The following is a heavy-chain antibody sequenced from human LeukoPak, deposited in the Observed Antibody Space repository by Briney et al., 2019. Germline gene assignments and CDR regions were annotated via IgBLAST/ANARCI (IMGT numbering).Heavy chain of an antibody. CDR3: VAVGQ. Sequence: PGGSLRLSCAASGFTFSTYAMTWVRQAPGKGLEWVANIKEDGSEENYVDSVKGRFTISRDNAKKILFLQMDSLRAEDTAVYYCVAVGQWGQGTPVTVSS. V-gene: IGHV3-7*01. CDR1: GFTFSTYA. D-gene: IGHD4-23*01. J-gene: IGHJ4*02. CDR2: IKEDGSEE.